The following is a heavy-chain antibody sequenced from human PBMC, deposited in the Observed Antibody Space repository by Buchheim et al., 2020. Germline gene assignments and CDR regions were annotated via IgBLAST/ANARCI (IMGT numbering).Heavy chain of an antibody. V-gene: IGHV3-48*02. CDR1: GFTFSLFT. CDR2: ISGPSSTI. CDR3: ARDPSYPAFWSGYYFDY. Sequence: EVQLVESGGGLVQPGGSLRLSCAASGFTFSLFTMNWVRQAPGKGLEWVSHISGPSSTIYYADSVKGRFTISRDNAKNSLYLQMNGLRDEDTAVYYCARDPSYPAFWSGYYFDYWGQGAL. J-gene: IGHJ4*02. D-gene: IGHD3-3*01.